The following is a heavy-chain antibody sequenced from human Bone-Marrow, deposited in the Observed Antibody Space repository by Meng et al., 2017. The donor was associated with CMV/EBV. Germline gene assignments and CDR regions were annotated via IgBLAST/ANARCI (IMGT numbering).Heavy chain of an antibody. V-gene: IGHV4-59*01. D-gene: IGHD4-17*01. CDR3: ARTYGKAFDI. CDR2: IYYTGST. CDR1: GGSISSYY. Sequence: SETLSLTCTVSGGSISSYYWSWIRQPPGKGLEWIGYIYYTGSTNYNPSLKSRVTISIDTSKNQFSLKLSSVTAADTAVYYCARTYGKAFDIWGQGTMVTVAS. J-gene: IGHJ3*02.